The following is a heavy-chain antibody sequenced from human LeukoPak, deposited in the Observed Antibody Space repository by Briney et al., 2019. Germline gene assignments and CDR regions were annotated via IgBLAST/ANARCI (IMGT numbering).Heavy chain of an antibody. CDR1: GGSISSYY. CDR3: ARGRPSYYAMDV. CDR2: IYYSGST. Sequence: PSETLSLTCTVSGGSISSYYWSWIRQPPGKGLEWIGYIYYSGSTNYNPSLKSRVTISVDTSKNQFSLQLNSVTPEDTGVYFCARGRPSYYAMDVWGEGTPVTVSS. V-gene: IGHV4-59*12. J-gene: IGHJ6*04.